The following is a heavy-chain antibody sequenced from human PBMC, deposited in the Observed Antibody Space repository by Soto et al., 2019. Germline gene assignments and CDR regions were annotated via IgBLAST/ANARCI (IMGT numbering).Heavy chain of an antibody. J-gene: IGHJ4*02. Sequence: QVQLVESGGGVVQPGRSLRLSCAASGFTFSSYGMHWVRQAPGKGLEWVAVISYDGSNKYYADSVKGRFTISRDNSKNTLXXQXXXXXXXXXXXXXXXKDHSSSSFXXGXWGQXTLVT. V-gene: IGHV3-30*03. CDR1: GFTFSSYG. CDR3: XKDHSSSSFXXGX. CDR2: ISYDGSNK. D-gene: IGHD6-6*01.